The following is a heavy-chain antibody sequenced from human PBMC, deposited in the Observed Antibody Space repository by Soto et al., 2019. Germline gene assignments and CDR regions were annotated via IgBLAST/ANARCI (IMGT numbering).Heavy chain of an antibody. J-gene: IGHJ4*02. Sequence: SAKVCCEASGCNFRSTAVQGVRQASGKGLEWIGWIVVGSGNTNYAQKFQERVTITRDMSTSTAYMDVSSLRSEDTAVYYCAADPYYYDRSDYYSSDQWGQGTPVTVSS. D-gene: IGHD3-22*01. V-gene: IGHV1-58*01. CDR2: IVVGSGNT. CDR3: AADPYYYDRSDYYSSDQ. CDR1: GCNFRSTA.